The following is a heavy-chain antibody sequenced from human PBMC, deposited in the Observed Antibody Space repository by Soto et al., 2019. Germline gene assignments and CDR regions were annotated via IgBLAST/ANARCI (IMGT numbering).Heavy chain of an antibody. Sequence: PGEYLKISCKSSGYSFTNYWIGWVRQMSGKGLEWMGIIYPGDSDTRYSPPLQGQVTISADKSISTAYLQWSSLKASDTAMYHCARLILGATDVFDIWGQGTMVTVSS. CDR1: GYSFTNYW. J-gene: IGHJ3*02. CDR3: ARLILGATDVFDI. D-gene: IGHD1-26*01. V-gene: IGHV5-51*01. CDR2: IYPGDSDT.